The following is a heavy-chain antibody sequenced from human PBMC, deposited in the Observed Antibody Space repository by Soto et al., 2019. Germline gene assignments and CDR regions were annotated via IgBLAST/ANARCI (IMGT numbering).Heavy chain of an antibody. V-gene: IGHV4-4*02. J-gene: IGHJ4*02. CDR2: IYHSGST. Sequence: QVQLQESGPGLVKPSGTLSLTCAVSGASINSGNWWSWVRQPPGKGLEWIGEIYHSGSTNYNPSLKSRVTLSVDKSKNQFSLKLSSVTAADTAVYYCAVYYYDRSGYYYDYWGQGTLVTVSS. CDR1: GASINSGNW. D-gene: IGHD3-22*01. CDR3: AVYYYDRSGYYYDY.